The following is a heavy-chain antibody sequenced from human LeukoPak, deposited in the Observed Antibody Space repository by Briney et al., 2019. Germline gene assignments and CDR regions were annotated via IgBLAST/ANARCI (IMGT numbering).Heavy chain of an antibody. CDR1: GGSINNYY. J-gene: IGHJ3*02. CDR2: IYTRGST. CDR3: ARGRYCSADICSGGDAFDI. D-gene: IGHD2-15*01. V-gene: IGHV4-4*07. Sequence: PSETLSLTCTVSGGSINNYYWSWIRQPAGKGLEWIGRIYTRGSTNYNPSLKSRVTMPVDTSKNQFSLELSSVTAADTAVYYCARGRYCSADICSGGDAFDIWGQGTMVSVSS.